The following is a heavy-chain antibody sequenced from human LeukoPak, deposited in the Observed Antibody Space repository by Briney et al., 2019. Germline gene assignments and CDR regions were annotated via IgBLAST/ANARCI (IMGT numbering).Heavy chain of an antibody. V-gene: IGHV3-33*01. D-gene: IGHD6-13*01. J-gene: IGHJ6*02. CDR1: GFTFSSYG. CDR3: ARDQEQQLVREYYYYGMDV. Sequence: PGRSLRLSCAASGFTFSSYGMHWVRQAPGKGLVWVAVIWYDGSNKYYADSVKGRFTISRDNPKNTLYLQMNSLRAEDTAVYYCARDQEQQLVREYYYYGMDVWGQGTTVTVSS. CDR2: IWYDGSNK.